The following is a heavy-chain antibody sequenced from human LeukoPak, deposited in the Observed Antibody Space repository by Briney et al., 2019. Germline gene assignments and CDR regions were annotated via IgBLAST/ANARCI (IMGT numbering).Heavy chain of an antibody. D-gene: IGHD2-15*01. V-gene: IGHV1-18*01. J-gene: IGHJ6*02. Sequence: GASVKVSCKASGYTFTSYGISWVRQAPGQGLEWMGWISAYNGNTNYAQKLQGRVAMTTDISTSTAYMELRSLRSDDTAVYYCARDGAVVVFYYYYYGMDVWGQGTTVTVSS. CDR2: ISAYNGNT. CDR3: ARDGAVVVFYYYYYGMDV. CDR1: GYTFTSYG.